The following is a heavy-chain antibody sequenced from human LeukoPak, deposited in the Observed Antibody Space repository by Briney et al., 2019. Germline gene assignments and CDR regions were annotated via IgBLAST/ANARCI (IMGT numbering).Heavy chain of an antibody. D-gene: IGHD3-3*01. V-gene: IGHV4-30-4*08. CDR2: IYYSGST. Sequence: SETLSLTCTVSGGSISSGGYYWSWIRQHPGKGLEWIGYIYYSGSTYYNPSLKSRVTISVDTSKNQFSLKLSSVTAADTAVYYCAPGGGDFWSGYPDWYFDLWGRGTLVTVSS. CDR1: GGSISSGGYY. J-gene: IGHJ2*01. CDR3: APGGGDFWSGYPDWYFDL.